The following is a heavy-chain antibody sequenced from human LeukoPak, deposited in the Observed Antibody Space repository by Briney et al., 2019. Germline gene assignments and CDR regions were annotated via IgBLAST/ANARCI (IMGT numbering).Heavy chain of an antibody. CDR3: ARNDSSGYDC. D-gene: IGHD3-22*01. Sequence: GASVEVPCKASGYIFTNYGISWVRQAPGQPREWMGWISAYNGYGKYAQNVQGRVTMTTDTSTCTAYMELRSLRSDDTAVYYCARNDSSGYDCWGQGTLVTVSS. CDR1: GYIFTNYG. J-gene: IGHJ4*02. CDR2: ISAYNGYG. V-gene: IGHV1-18*01.